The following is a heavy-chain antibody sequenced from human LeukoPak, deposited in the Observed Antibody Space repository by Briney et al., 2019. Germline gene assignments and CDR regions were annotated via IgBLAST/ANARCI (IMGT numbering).Heavy chain of an antibody. J-gene: IGHJ4*02. Sequence: SETLSLTCAVYGGSFSGYYWSWIRQPPGKGLEWIGEINHSGSTNYNPSLKSRVTISVDTSKNQFSLKLSSVTAADTAVYYCARGRNRVRGFDYWGQGTLVTVSS. V-gene: IGHV4-34*01. D-gene: IGHD2/OR15-2a*01. CDR2: INHSGST. CDR3: ARGRNRVRGFDY. CDR1: GGSFSGYY.